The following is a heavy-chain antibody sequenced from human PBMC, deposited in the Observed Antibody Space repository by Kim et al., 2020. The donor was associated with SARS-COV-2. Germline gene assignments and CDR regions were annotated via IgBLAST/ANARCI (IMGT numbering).Heavy chain of an antibody. CDR3: ARESGATLGGSGSYYNSYYGMDV. CDR1: GFTFSDYY. J-gene: IGHJ6*02. V-gene: IGHV3-11*06. Sequence: GWSLRLSCAASGFTFSDYYMSWIRQAPGKGLEWVSYISSSSSYTNYADSVKGRFTISRDNAKNSLYLQMNSLRAEDTAVYYCARESGATLGGSGSYYNSYYGMDVWGQGTTVTVSS. D-gene: IGHD3-10*01. CDR2: ISSSSSYT.